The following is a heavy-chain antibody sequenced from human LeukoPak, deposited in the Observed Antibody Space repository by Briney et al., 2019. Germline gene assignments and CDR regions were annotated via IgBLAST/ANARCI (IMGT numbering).Heavy chain of an antibody. CDR3: ARDLPTMPIRFLEPHYYYMDV. D-gene: IGHD3-3*01. V-gene: IGHV1-69*05. J-gene: IGHJ6*03. Sequence: GASVRVSCKASGGTFTSYAISWVRQAPGQGLEWMGGIIPIFGTANYAQKFQGRVTITTDESTGTAYMELSSLRSEDTAVYYCARDLPTMPIRFLEPHYYYMDVWGKGTTVTVSS. CDR1: GGTFTSYA. CDR2: IIPIFGTA.